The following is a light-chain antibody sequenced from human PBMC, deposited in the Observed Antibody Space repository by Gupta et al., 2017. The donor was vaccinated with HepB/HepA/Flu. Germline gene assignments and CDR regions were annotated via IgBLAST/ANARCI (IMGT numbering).Light chain of an antibody. CDR3: AAWDDSLNGVL. V-gene: IGLV1-44*01. CDR1: NSNIGTNT. Sequence: QSVLTQPPSASGTPGQRVTISCSGSNSNIGTNTVQWYQQLPGTAPKLLISGNSQRPSGVPDRFSCSKSGTSASLAINGLQSEGEADYYCAAWDDSLNGVLFGGGTKLTVL. CDR2: GNS. J-gene: IGLJ3*02.